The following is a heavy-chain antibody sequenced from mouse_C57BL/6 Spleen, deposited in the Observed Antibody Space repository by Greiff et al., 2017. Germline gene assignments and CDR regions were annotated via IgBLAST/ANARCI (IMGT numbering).Heavy chain of an antibody. CDR3: ARAHYSNYRYFDV. CDR1: GYTFTDYN. V-gene: IGHV1-18*01. CDR2: INPNNGGT. Sequence: EVQLQQSGPELVKPGASVKIPCKASGYTFTDYNMDWVKQSHGKSLEWIGDINPNNGGTIYNQKFKGKATLTVDKSSSTAYMELRSLTSEDTAVYYCARAHYSNYRYFDVWGTGTTVTVSS. D-gene: IGHD2-5*01. J-gene: IGHJ1*03.